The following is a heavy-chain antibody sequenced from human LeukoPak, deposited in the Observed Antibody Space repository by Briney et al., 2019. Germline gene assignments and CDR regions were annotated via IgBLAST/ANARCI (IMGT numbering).Heavy chain of an antibody. D-gene: IGHD2-8*01. CDR1: GGSISSYY. J-gene: IGHJ3*02. V-gene: IGHV4-4*07. Sequence: SETLSLTCTVSGGSISSYYWSWIRQPAGKGLEWIGRIYPSGNTNFNPSLMSRVTMSIDTSKNQFSLKLSSVTAADTAVYYCAKWSTVDAFDIWGQGTMVTVSS. CDR3: AKWSTVDAFDI. CDR2: IYPSGNT.